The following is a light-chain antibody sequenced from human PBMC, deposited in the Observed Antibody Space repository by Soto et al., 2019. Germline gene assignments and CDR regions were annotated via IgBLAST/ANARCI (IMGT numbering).Light chain of an antibody. CDR1: QTINSW. CDR3: QQTYSSPIT. Sequence: DIQMTQSPSTLSASVGDRVTITCRASQTINSWLAWYQQKPGNAPKLLIYAASTLHSGVPSRYSGSGSGKDFTLTISSLQPEDVAYYYCQQTYSSPITFGQGTRLEI. CDR2: AAS. V-gene: IGKV1-5*01. J-gene: IGKJ5*01.